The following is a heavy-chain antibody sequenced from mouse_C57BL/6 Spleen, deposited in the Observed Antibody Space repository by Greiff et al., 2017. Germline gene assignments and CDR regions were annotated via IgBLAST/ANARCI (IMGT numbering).Heavy chain of an antibody. J-gene: IGHJ3*01. Sequence: EVQLVESGGGLVKPGGSLTLSCAASGFTFSDYGMHWVRQAPEKGLEWVAYISSGSSTIYYADTVKGRFTISRDNAKNTLFLQMTSLRSEDTAMYYCARSDYDPPFAYWGQGTLVTVSA. CDR3: ARSDYDPPFAY. CDR1: GFTFSDYG. CDR2: ISSGSSTI. D-gene: IGHD2-4*01. V-gene: IGHV5-17*01.